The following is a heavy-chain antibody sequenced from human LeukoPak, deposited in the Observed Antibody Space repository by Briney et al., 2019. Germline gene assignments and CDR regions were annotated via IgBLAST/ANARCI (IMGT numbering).Heavy chain of an antibody. D-gene: IGHD3-10*01. J-gene: IGHJ4*02. CDR3: ARGGDFVTMIRGVNRPSDY. Sequence: GGSLRLSCAASGFTFSSYGMSWVRQAPGKGLEWVSGISGSGAGTHYADSVKGRFTVSRDNAKNSLYLQMNSLRAEDTAVYYCARGGDFVTMIRGVNRPSDYWGQGTLVTVSS. CDR1: GFTFSSYG. CDR2: ISGSGAGT. V-gene: IGHV3-23*01.